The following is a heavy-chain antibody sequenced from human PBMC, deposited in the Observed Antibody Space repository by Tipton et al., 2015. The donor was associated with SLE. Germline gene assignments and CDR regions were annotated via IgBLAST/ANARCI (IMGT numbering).Heavy chain of an antibody. D-gene: IGHD3-16*01. J-gene: IGHJ4*02. Sequence: TLSLTCTVSGYSISTGFYWGWIRQPPGKGLEWCGNVYPSGDTDYNPSLRSRLTISQDTPKNQFSLKLNSVTAADTAVYFCAARYYDYIWAGSRKYFFDYWGQGALVTVSS. CDR3: AARYYDYIWAGSRKYFFDY. CDR2: VYPSGDT. CDR1: GYSISTGFY. V-gene: IGHV4-38-2*02.